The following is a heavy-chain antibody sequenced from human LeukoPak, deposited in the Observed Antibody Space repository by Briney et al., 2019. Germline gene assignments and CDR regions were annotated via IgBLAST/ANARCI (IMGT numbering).Heavy chain of an antibody. J-gene: IGHJ4*02. V-gene: IGHV3-30*04. CDR1: GFTFSSYA. CDR2: ISYDGSNK. Sequence: GGSLRPSCAASGFTFSSYAMHWVRQAPGKGLEWVAVISYDGSNKYYADSVKGRFTISRDNSKNTLYLQMNSLRAEDTAVYYCARDRGGYNGLDYWGQGTLVSVSS. D-gene: IGHD5-24*01. CDR3: ARDRGGYNGLDY.